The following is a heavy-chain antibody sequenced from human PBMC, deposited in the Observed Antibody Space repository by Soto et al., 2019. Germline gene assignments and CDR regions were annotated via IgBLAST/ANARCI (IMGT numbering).Heavy chain of an antibody. V-gene: IGHV1-3*01. CDR2: INAGNGNT. D-gene: IGHD3-22*01. CDR1: GYTFTSYA. J-gene: IGHJ4*02. Sequence: ASVKVSCKASGYTFTSYAMHWVRQAPGQRLEWMGWINAGNGNTKYSQKFQGRVTITRDTSASTAYMELSSLRSEDTAVYYCARDQIEVDSSGYSPFDYWGQGTLVTVSS. CDR3: ARDQIEVDSSGYSPFDY.